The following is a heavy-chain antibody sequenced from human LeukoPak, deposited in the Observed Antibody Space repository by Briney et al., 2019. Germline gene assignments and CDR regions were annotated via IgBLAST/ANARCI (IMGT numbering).Heavy chain of an antibody. CDR2: ISAYNGNT. CDR1: GYTFTSYG. Sequence: ASVKVSCKASGYTFTSYGISWVRQAPGQGLEWMGWISAYNGNTNYAQKLQGRATMTTDTPTSTAYMELRSLRSDDTAVYYCARDEGVFNWFDPWGQGTLVTVSS. J-gene: IGHJ5*02. CDR3: ARDEGVFNWFDP. D-gene: IGHD5/OR15-5a*01. V-gene: IGHV1-18*01.